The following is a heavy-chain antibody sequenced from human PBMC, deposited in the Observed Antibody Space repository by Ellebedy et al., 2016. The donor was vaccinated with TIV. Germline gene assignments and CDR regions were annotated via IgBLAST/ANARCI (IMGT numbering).Heavy chain of an antibody. Sequence: GESLKISCAASGFTFSRYDLHWVRQAKGKGLEWVAAIGAGGDTYYPDSVKGRFTISRENAQSSLYLQMNSLRDGDTAVYYCAREIVDKVSTDWCFELWGRGTLGTVAS. CDR3: AREIVDKVSTDWCFEL. V-gene: IGHV3-13*01. D-gene: IGHD5/OR15-5a*01. J-gene: IGHJ2*01. CDR1: GFTFSRYD. CDR2: IGAGGDT.